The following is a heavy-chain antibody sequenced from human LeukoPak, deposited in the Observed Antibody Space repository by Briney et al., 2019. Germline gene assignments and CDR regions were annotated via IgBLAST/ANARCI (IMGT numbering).Heavy chain of an antibody. J-gene: IGHJ4*02. CDR2: IKQDGSEK. CDR1: GFTFSSYW. Sequence: GGSLRLSCAASGFTFSSYWMSWVRQAPGKGLEWVANIKQDGSEKYYVDSVKGRFTISRDNAKNSLYLQMNSLRAEDTAVYYCARWRAPYCSGGSCYPFDYWGQGTLVTVSS. V-gene: IGHV3-7*01. D-gene: IGHD2-15*01. CDR3: ARWRAPYCSGGSCYPFDY.